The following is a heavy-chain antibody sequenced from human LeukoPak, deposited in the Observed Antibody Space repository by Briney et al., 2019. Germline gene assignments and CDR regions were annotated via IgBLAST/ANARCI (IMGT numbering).Heavy chain of an antibody. CDR3: ARLKRTVDYNTPSTANWFDP. J-gene: IGHJ5*02. CDR1: GGSISSGGYY. D-gene: IGHD5/OR15-5a*01. Sequence: PSETLCLTCTVSGGSISSGGYYWSWIRQPPEKGMEWIGCIYHIGNTYYNPSLENRVTISVDTSKNQFSLKLNSVTAADTVMYYCARLKRTVDYNTPSTANWFDPWGQGTLVTVSS. CDR2: IYHIGNT. V-gene: IGHV4-30-2*01.